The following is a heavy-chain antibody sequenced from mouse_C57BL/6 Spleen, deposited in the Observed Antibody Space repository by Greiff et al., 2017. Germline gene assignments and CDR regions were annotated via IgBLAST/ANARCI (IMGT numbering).Heavy chain of an antibody. D-gene: IGHD2-4*01. CDR2: ISNLAYSI. Sequence: DVKLVESGGGLVQPGGSLKLSCAASGFTFSDYGMAWVRQAPRKGPEWVAFISNLAYSIYYADTVTGRFTISRENAKNTLYLEMSSLRSEDTAMYYCARHGDYDGFAYWGQGTLVTVSA. J-gene: IGHJ3*01. CDR3: ARHGDYDGFAY. CDR1: GFTFSDYG. V-gene: IGHV5-15*01.